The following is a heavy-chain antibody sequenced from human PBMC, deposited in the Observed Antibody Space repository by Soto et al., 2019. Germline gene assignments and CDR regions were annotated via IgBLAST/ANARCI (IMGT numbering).Heavy chain of an antibody. J-gene: IGHJ5*02. CDR1: GGSISSYY. V-gene: IGHV4-59*01. D-gene: IGHD2-15*01. CDR3: ARATSVAKEIVLFGP. CDR2: IYYSGST. Sequence: SETLSLTCTVSGGSISSYYWSWIRQPPGKGLEWIGYIYYSGSTNYNPSLKSRVTISVDTSKNQFSLKLSSVTAADTAVYYCARATSVAKEIVLFGPWGQGTLVTVSS.